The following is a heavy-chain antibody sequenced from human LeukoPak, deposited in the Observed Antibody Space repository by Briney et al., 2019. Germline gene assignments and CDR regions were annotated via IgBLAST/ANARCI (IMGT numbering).Heavy chain of an antibody. V-gene: IGHV3-21*01. CDR2: ISSSSSYI. D-gene: IGHD2-2*01. J-gene: IGHJ1*01. CDR3: ATYSSSNGREFQY. Sequence: GGSLRLSCAASGFTFSSYSMNWVRQAPGKGLEWVSSISSSSSYIYYADSVKGRFTISRDNAKNSLYLQMNSLRAEDTAVYYCATYSSSNGREFQYWGQGTLVTVSS. CDR1: GFTFSSYS.